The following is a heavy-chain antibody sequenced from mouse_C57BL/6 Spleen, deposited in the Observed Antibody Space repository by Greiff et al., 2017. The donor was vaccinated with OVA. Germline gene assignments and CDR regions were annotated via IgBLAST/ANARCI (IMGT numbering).Heavy chain of an antibody. V-gene: IGHV5-17*01. Sequence: EVKLVESGGGLVKPGGSLKLSCAASGFTFSDYGMHWVRQAPEKGLEWVAYISSGSSTIYYAYTVKGRFTISRDNAKNTRFLQMTSLRSEDTAMYYCARQGYYGTSFAYWGQGTLVTVSA. CDR2: ISSGSSTI. J-gene: IGHJ3*01. CDR1: GFTFSDYG. CDR3: ARQGYYGTSFAY. D-gene: IGHD1-1*01.